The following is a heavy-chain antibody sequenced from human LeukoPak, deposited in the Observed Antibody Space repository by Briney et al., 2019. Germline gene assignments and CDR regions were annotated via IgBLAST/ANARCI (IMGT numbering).Heavy chain of an antibody. CDR2: ISYDGSNK. CDR1: GFTFSSYG. V-gene: IGHV3-30*03. J-gene: IGHJ6*02. D-gene: IGHD1-26*01. Sequence: GSLRLSCAASGFTFSSYGMHWVRQAPGKGLEWVAVISYDGSNKYYADSVKGRFTISRDNSKNTLYLQMNSLRAEDTAVYYCARDEYSGSYQTTYYYYGMDVWGQGTTVTVSS. CDR3: ARDEYSGSYQTTYYYYGMDV.